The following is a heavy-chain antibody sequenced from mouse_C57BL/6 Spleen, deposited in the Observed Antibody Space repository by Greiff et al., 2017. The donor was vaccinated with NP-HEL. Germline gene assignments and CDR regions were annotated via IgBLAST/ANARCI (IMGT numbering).Heavy chain of an antibody. D-gene: IGHD1-1*01. V-gene: IGHV1-61*01. Sequence: QVQLQQPGAELVRPGSSVKLSCKASGYTFTSYWMDWVKQRPGQGLEWIGNIYPSDSETHYNQKFKDKATLTVDKSSSTAYMQLSSLTSEDSAVYYCARGDGPLRGGFDYWGQGTTLTVSS. CDR1: GYTFTSYW. CDR2: IYPSDSET. CDR3: ARGDGPLRGGFDY. J-gene: IGHJ2*01.